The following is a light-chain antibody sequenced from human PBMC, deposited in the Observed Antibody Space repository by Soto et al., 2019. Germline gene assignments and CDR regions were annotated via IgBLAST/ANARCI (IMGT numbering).Light chain of an antibody. V-gene: IGLV2-8*01. J-gene: IGLJ1*01. Sequence: QSALTQPPSASGSPGQSVTISCTGTSSDVGGYNYVSWYQNHPGKAPKLIIYEVYKRPSGVPDRFSGSKSGNTAALTVSGLQAEDEADYYCSSYVGTNSYVFGTGTKLTVL. CDR1: SSDVGGYNY. CDR3: SSYVGTNSYV. CDR2: EVY.